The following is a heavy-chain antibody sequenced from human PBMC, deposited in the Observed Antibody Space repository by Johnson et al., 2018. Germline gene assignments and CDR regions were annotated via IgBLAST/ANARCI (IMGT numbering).Heavy chain of an antibody. D-gene: IGHD3-16*01. V-gene: IGHV3-9*01. CDR1: GSTFSDYG. J-gene: IGHJ3*02. CDR3: AKDIFKTFNAFDI. CDR2: ISWNSGYT. Sequence: VQLVESGGGVVQPGRSLRLSCAASGSTFSDYGMHWVRQAPGKGLEWVSGISWNSGYTSYVESVKGRSTISRDNAKNYLFLQKNSLRPEDTALYYCAKDIFKTFNAFDIWGQGTMVTVSS.